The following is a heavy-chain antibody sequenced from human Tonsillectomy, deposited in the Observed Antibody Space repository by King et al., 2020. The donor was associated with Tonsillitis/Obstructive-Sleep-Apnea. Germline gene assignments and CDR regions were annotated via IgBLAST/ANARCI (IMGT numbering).Heavy chain of an antibody. CDR1: GGSFSGYY. CDR3: AREGLTIFGVVTKNWFDP. J-gene: IGHJ5*02. Sequence: VQLQQWGAGLLKPSETLSLTCAVYGGSFSGYYWSWIRQPPGKGLEWIGEINHSGSTNYNPSLKSRVTISVDTSKNQFSLKLSSVTAADTAVYYCAREGLTIFGVVTKNWFDPWGQGTLVTVSS. V-gene: IGHV4-34*01. CDR2: INHSGST. D-gene: IGHD3-3*01.